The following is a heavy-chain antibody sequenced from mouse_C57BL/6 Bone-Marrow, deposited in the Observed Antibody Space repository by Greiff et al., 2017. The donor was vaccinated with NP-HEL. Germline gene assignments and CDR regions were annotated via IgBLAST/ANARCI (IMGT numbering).Heavy chain of an antibody. D-gene: IGHD1-1*01. CDR3: ARRGATTVVANAMDY. V-gene: IGHV1-55*01. Sequence: QVQLQQSGAELVKPGASVKMSCKASGYTFTSYWITWVKQRPGQGLEWIGDIYPGSGSTNYNEKFKSKATLTVDTSSSTAYMQLSSLTSEDSAVYYCARRGATTVVANAMDYWGQGTSVTVSS. CDR2: IYPGSGST. J-gene: IGHJ4*01. CDR1: GYTFTSYW.